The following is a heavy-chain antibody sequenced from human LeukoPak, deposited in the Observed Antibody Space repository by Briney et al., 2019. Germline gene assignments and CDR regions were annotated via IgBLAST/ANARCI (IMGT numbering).Heavy chain of an antibody. D-gene: IGHD3-10*01. V-gene: IGHV6-1*01. CDR3: AREGASMIRGIIFNYYGMDV. Sequence: SQTLSLTCVISGDSVSSNNAAWNWIRQSPSRGLEWLGRTYYKSKWYDDYAVSVKSRITIKPDTSRNQFSLQLKSVTPEDTAVYYCAREGASMIRGIIFNYYGMDVWGQGTAVSVSS. J-gene: IGHJ6*02. CDR2: TYYKSKWYD. CDR1: GDSVSSNNAA.